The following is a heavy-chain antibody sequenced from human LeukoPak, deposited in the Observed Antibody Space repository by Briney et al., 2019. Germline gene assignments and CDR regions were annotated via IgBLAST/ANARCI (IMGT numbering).Heavy chain of an antibody. CDR1: GYTLTELS. D-gene: IGHD3-9*01. V-gene: IGHV1-24*01. J-gene: IGHJ5*02. CDR2: FDPEDGET. Sequence: ASVKVSCKVSGYTLTELSMHWVRQAPGKGLEWMGGFDPEDGETIYAQKFQGRVTMTEDTSTDTAYMELSSLRSEDTAVYYCARDPNVPSLTGENWFDPWGQGTLVTVSS. CDR3: ARDPNVPSLTGENWFDP.